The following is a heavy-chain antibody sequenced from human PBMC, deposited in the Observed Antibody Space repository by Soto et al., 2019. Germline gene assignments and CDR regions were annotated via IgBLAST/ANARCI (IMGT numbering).Heavy chain of an antibody. J-gene: IGHJ6*02. CDR3: ARDDSLWFGYHYGMDG. CDR1: GGTFSSYA. D-gene: IGHD3-10*01. Sequence: QVQLVQSGAEVKKPGSSVKVSCKASGGTFSSYAISWVRQAPGQGLEWMGGIIPIFGTANYAQKFQGRVTITADESTSTAYMELSSLRSEDTALYYCARDDSLWFGYHYGMDGWGQGTTVTISS. CDR2: IIPIFGTA. V-gene: IGHV1-69*01.